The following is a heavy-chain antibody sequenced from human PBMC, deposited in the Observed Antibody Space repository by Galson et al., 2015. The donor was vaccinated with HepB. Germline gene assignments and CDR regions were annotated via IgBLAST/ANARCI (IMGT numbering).Heavy chain of an antibody. Sequence: SLRLSCAASGFTFSTYGMRWVRQAPGRGLEWVAVISNDGSNKYHVDSVKGRFTISRDNSKNTLYLQMNSLRPEDTAVYFCVKDEGHCSGGSCYRPDYWGQGTLVTVSS. CDR3: VKDEGHCSGGSCYRPDY. J-gene: IGHJ4*02. CDR1: GFTFSTYG. D-gene: IGHD2-15*01. CDR2: ISNDGSNK. V-gene: IGHV3-30*18.